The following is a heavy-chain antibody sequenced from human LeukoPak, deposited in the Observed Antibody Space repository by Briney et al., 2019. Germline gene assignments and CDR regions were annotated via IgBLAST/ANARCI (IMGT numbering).Heavy chain of an antibody. Sequence: SETLSLTCTVSGGSVISGSYYWSWIRQPPGKELEWIGYVSHSGSTNYNPSLKSRVTISKDTSKNQFSLKLSSVTAADTAVYYCARRGGDSSGNFDYWGQGTLVTVSS. CDR1: GGSVISGSYY. CDR2: VSHSGST. CDR3: ARRGGDSSGNFDY. J-gene: IGHJ4*02. V-gene: IGHV4-61*01. D-gene: IGHD3-22*01.